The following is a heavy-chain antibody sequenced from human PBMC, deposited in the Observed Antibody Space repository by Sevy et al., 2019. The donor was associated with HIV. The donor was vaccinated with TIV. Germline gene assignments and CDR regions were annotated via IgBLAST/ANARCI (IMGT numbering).Heavy chain of an antibody. CDR2: ISGSGGST. V-gene: IGHV3-23*01. CDR3: AKDPPYIVATIVGAFDI. D-gene: IGHD5-12*01. J-gene: IGHJ3*02. CDR1: GLTFSSYA. Sequence: GGSLRLSCAASGLTFSSYAMSWVRQAPGKGLEWVSAISGSGGSTYYADSVKGRFTISRDNSKNTLYLQMNSLRAEDTAVYYCAKDPPYIVATIVGAFDIWGQGTMVTVSS.